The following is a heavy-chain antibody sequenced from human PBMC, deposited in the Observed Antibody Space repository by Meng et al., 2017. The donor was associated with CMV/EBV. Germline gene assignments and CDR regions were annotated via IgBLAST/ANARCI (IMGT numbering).Heavy chain of an antibody. J-gene: IGHJ4*02. CDR3: RLGHYSQD. D-gene: IGHD4-17*01. CDR2: IKKDGSEK. Sequence: LVEVWGGFVQPGWFLRLSCAASGLTISNYWMRWVRQAPGKGLEWVANIKKDGSEKYYVDSVKGRFSISRDNADNSLYLQMNNLRAEDTAVYYCRLGHYSQDWGQGTLVTVSS. CDR1: GLTISNYW. V-gene: IGHV3-7*02.